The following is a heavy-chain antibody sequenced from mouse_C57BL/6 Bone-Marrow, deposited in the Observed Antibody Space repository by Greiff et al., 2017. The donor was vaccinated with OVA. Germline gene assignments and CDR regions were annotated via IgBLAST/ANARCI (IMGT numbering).Heavy chain of an antibody. CDR1: GYAFSSSW. CDR2: IYPGDGDT. J-gene: IGHJ1*03. CDR3: ARLYWYFDV. V-gene: IGHV1-82*01. Sequence: VQLQQSGPELVKPGASVKISCKASGYAFSSSWMNWVKQRPGKGLEWIVRIYPGDGDTNYNGKFKGKATLTADKSSSTAYMQLSSLTSEDSAVYFCARLYWYFDVWGTGTTVTVSS.